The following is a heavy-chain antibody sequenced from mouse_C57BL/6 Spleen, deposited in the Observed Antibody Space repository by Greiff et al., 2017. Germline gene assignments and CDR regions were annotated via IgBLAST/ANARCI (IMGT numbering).Heavy chain of an antibody. CDR2: SSSGSSTI. V-gene: IGHV5-17*01. CDR1: GFTFSDYG. CDR3: ARPPSYYSNYVGYCDV. J-gene: IGHJ1*03. Sequence: EVQVVESGGGLVKPGGSLKLSCAASGFTFSDYGMHWVRQAPEKGLEWVAYSSSGSSTIYYADTVKGRFTSSRDNAKNTLFLQMTSLRSEYTAMYYCARPPSYYSNYVGYCDVWCTGTTVTVSS. D-gene: IGHD2-5*01.